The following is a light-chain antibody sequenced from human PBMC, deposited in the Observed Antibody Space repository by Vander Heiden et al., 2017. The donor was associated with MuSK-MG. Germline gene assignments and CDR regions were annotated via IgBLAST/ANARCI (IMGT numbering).Light chain of an antibody. J-gene: IGKJ1*01. CDR1: QSVLFIPNNKNY. CDR2: WAS. Sequence: DIVMTQSPDSLAVSLGERATITCKSSQSVLFIPNNKNYLAWYQQKPRQPPRLLIYWASTREPRVPDRFSGRAPGTDFTLTIISLHAEHVALYYCQQYHNPPYTFGQGTKEEVK. V-gene: IGKV4-1*01. CDR3: QQYHNPPYT.